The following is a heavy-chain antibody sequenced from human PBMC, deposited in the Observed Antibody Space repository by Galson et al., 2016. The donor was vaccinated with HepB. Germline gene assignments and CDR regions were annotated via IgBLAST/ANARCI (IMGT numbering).Heavy chain of an antibody. J-gene: IGHJ4*02. V-gene: IGHV3-49*04. CDR3: ARDPFPYEVWSGYLRDPDY. CDR1: GFSFVDYA. CDR2: IRSKAFGGTT. Sequence: SLRLSCAASGFSFVDYAITWVRQAPGKGLEWVGFIRSKAFGGTTEYAESVKGRFTISRDDSTYIAKLHMNSLKTEDTAVYYCARDPFPYEVWSGYLRDPDYWGQGTVVTGSS. D-gene: IGHD3-3*01.